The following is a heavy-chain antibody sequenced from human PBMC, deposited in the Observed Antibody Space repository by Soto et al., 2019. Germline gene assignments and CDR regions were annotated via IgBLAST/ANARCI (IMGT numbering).Heavy chain of an antibody. CDR2: ISGSGGST. D-gene: IGHD3-22*01. CDR1: GFTFSSYA. Sequence: GGSLRLSCAASGFTFSSYAMSWVRQAPGKGLEWVSAISGSGGSTYYADSVKGRFTISRDNSKNTLYLQMNSLRAEDTAVYYCAKDTLLSVTMIVVVISDYWGQGTLVTVSS. CDR3: AKDTLLSVTMIVVVISDY. J-gene: IGHJ4*02. V-gene: IGHV3-23*01.